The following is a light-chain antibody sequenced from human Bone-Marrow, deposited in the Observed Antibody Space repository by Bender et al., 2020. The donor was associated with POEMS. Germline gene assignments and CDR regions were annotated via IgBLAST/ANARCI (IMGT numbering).Light chain of an antibody. J-gene: IGLJ3*02. V-gene: IGLV1-40*01. CDR3: QTYDSILSVV. Sequence: QSVLTQPPSGSGAPGQRVTISCTGSSANIGAGFDVQWYQQLPGAAPKLLIYANTNRPSGVPDRFSGSKSGTSASLAITGLQAEDEADYYCQTYDSILSVVFGGGTKLTVL. CDR2: ANT. CDR1: SANIGAGFD.